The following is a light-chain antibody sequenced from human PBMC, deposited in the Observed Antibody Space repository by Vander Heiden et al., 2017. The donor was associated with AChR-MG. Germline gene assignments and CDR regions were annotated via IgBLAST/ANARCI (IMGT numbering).Light chain of an antibody. CDR1: NMGSKR. Sequence: SYEVTQPLSVSVALGQTARITCGGDNMGSKRVHWYQKQAGQGPVVVIYNNINRPSGIPERFSASNSGNTATLTISRAQAGDEADYYCHLWDSSTAVFGGGTKLTVL. CDR2: NNI. CDR3: HLWDSSTAV. J-gene: IGLJ3*02. V-gene: IGLV3-9*01.